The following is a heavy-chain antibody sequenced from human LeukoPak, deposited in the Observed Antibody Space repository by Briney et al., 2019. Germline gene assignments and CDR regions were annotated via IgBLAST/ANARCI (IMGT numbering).Heavy chain of an antibody. D-gene: IGHD1-7*01. CDR3: ARDFLSTGTTGDAFDI. CDR1: GGSISSHY. Sequence: SETLSLTCTVSGGSISSHYWSWIRQPPGKGLEWIGYIYYSGSTNYNPSLKCRVTISVDTSKNQFSLKLSSVTAADTAVYYCARDFLSTGTTGDAFDIWGQGTMVTVSS. J-gene: IGHJ3*02. CDR2: IYYSGST. V-gene: IGHV4-59*11.